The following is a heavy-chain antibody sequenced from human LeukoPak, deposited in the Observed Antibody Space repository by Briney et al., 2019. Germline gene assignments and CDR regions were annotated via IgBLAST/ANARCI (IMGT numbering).Heavy chain of an antibody. V-gene: IGHV6-1*01. D-gene: IGHD6-25*01. CDR3: ARGGLAVPSATFDI. CDR2: TYYRSKWYN. CDR1: GDSVSSNSAA. J-gene: IGHJ3*02. Sequence: SQTLSLTCAVSGDSVSSNSAAWNWIRQSPSRGLEWLGRTYYRSKWYNDYAVSVKSRITINPDTSKNQFSLQLNSVTPEDTAVYYCARGGLAVPSATFDIWGQGTMVTVSS.